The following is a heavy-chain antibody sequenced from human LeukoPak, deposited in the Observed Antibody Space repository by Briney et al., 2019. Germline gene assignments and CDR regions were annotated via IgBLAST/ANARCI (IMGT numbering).Heavy chain of an antibody. D-gene: IGHD4-17*01. CDR1: GYTLTELS. CDR3: ATPPAYGDYFDY. Sequence: ASVKVSCKVSGYTLTELSMHWVRQAPGKGLEWMGGFDPEDGETIYAQKFQGRVTMTEDTSTDTAYMEPSSLRSEDTAVYYCATPPAYGDYFDYWGQGTLVTVSS. J-gene: IGHJ4*02. CDR2: FDPEDGET. V-gene: IGHV1-24*01.